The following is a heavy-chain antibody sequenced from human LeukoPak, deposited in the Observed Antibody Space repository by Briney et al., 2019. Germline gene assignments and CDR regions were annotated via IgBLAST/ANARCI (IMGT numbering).Heavy chain of an antibody. CDR2: IGTAGDT. Sequence: PGGSLRLSCAASGFAFSSYDMHWVRQATGKGLEWVSAIGTAGDTYYPGSVKGRFTISRDNSKNTLYLQMNSLRAEDTAVYYCAKVSPLVYWGQGTLVTVSS. CDR3: AKVSPLVY. D-gene: IGHD6-13*01. V-gene: IGHV3-13*01. CDR1: GFAFSSYD. J-gene: IGHJ4*02.